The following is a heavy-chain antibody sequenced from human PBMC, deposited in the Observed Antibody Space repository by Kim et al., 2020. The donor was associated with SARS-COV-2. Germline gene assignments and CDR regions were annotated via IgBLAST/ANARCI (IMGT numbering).Heavy chain of an antibody. Sequence: GGSLRLSCAASGFTFSSYGMHWVRQAPGKGLEWVAVIWYDGSNKYYADSVKGRFTISRDNSKNTLYLQMNSLRAEDTAVYYCARGIFHYGDFPTGDYWGQGTLVTVSS. CDR1: GFTFSSYG. J-gene: IGHJ4*02. CDR3: ARGIFHYGDFPTGDY. CDR2: IWYDGSNK. V-gene: IGHV3-33*01. D-gene: IGHD4-17*01.